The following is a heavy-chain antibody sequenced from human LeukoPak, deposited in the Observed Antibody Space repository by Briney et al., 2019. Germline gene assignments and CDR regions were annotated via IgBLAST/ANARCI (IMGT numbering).Heavy chain of an antibody. Sequence: GESLKISCKGSGYSFTNYWIGWVRQMPGKGLEWMGIIYPGDSDTRYSPSFQGQVTISVDKSISTAYLQWSSLKASDTAMYYCARHAEGSSSWYNPLFDYWGQGTLVTVSS. CDR1: GYSFTNYW. V-gene: IGHV5-51*01. D-gene: IGHD6-13*01. J-gene: IGHJ4*02. CDR2: IYPGDSDT. CDR3: ARHAEGSSSWYNPLFDY.